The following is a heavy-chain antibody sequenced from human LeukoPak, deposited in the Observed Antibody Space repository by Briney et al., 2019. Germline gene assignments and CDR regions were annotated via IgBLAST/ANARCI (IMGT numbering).Heavy chain of an antibody. CDR2: IKQDGSEK. J-gene: IGHJ4*02. CDR3: ASTGLEARYSYFDN. Sequence: GGSLRLSCAASGFTFSRYWMTWVRQTPGKGLEWVANIKQDGSEKYYVDSVKGRFTISRDNAENSLYLQMNSLRAEDTAVYYCASTGLEARYSYFDNWGQGTLATVSS. D-gene: IGHD5-12*01. V-gene: IGHV3-7*05. CDR1: GFTFSRYW.